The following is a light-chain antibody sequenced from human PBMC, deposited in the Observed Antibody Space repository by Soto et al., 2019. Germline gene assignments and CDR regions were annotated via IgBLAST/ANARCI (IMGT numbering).Light chain of an antibody. J-gene: IGKJ1*01. Sequence: EIVMTQSPVSLSVSPGERATLSCRASQSVTNSYLAWYQQKPDQGPRLLIYGASTRATGIPARFSGSGSGTEFTLTIRSLQSEDFAVYYCQQYNNWPPWTFGQGTTGDIK. CDR3: QQYNNWPPWT. CDR1: QSVTNSY. CDR2: GAS. V-gene: IGKV3-15*01.